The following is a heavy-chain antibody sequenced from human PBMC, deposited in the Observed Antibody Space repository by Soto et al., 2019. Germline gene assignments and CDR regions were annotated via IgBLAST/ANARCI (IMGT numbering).Heavy chain of an antibody. J-gene: IGHJ3*02. Sequence: SETVSLTCTVSVACISLSYWYWFLVSPGKGLEWILSVSSTGSTAYNPSLPRRVTVSLDTSKNQFSLTLNSVTAADTAGYHCARDRRVSGSSRDDAFDIWGQGTMVT. CDR3: ARDRRVSGSSRDDAFDI. CDR1: VACISLSY. V-gene: IGHV4-59*01. CDR2: VSSTGST. D-gene: IGHD3-16*02.